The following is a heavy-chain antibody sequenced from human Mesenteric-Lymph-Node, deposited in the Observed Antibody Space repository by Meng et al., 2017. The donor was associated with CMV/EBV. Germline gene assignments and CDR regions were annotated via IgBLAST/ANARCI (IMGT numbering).Heavy chain of an antibody. CDR3: AKSDCSSTSCYENY. CDR1: GFIFNNYV. Sequence: GGSLRLSCAASGFIFNNYVMTWVRQAPGKGLEWVSSISGSDGSTYYADSVKGRFTISRDNSKNTLYLQMNSLRAEDTAVYYCAKSDCSSTSCYENYWGQGTLVTVSS. J-gene: IGHJ4*02. CDR2: ISGSDGST. V-gene: IGHV3-23*01. D-gene: IGHD2-2*01.